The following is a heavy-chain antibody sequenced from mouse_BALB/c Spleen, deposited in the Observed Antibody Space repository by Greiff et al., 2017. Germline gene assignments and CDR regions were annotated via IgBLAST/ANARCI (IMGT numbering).Heavy chain of an antibody. CDR2: IYPGNSDT. D-gene: IGHD4-1*01. CDR1: GYSFTSYW. Sequence: DVQLQESGTVLARPGASVKMSCKASGYSFTSYWMHWVKQRPGQGLEWIGAIYPGNSDTSYNQKFKGKAKLTAVTSASTAYMELSSLTNEDSAVYYCTRSGPYTGTGPMDYWGQGTSVTVSS. J-gene: IGHJ4*01. V-gene: IGHV1-5*01. CDR3: TRSGPYTGTGPMDY.